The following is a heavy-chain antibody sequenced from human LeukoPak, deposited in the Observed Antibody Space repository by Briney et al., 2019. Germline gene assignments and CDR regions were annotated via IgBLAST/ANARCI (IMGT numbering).Heavy chain of an antibody. CDR3: AKGAPLTYSGYDYAHGAFDI. D-gene: IGHD5-12*01. CDR1: GFTFDDYA. V-gene: IGHV3-43D*03. CDR2: ISWDGGST. Sequence: GGSLRLSCAASGFTFDDYAMHWVRQAPGKGLEWVSLISWDGGSTYYADSVKGRFTISRDNSKNSLYLQMNSLRAEDTALYYCAKGAPLTYSGYDYAHGAFDIWGQGTMVTVSS. J-gene: IGHJ3*02.